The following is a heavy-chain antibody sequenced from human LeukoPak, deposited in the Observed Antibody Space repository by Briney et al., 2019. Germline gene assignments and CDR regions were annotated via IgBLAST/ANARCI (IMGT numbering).Heavy chain of an antibody. CDR1: GYTFASYW. V-gene: IGHV5-51*01. J-gene: IGHJ4*02. D-gene: IGHD6-6*01. Sequence: GESLKISCTASGYTFASYWIAWVRQKPGQGLEWMGTINAGDSDTRYSPSFQDQVTISADKSISTAYLQWSSLKASDTAMYYCARRGLSIAARPADYWGQGTLVTVSS. CDR2: INAGDSDT. CDR3: ARRGLSIAARPADY.